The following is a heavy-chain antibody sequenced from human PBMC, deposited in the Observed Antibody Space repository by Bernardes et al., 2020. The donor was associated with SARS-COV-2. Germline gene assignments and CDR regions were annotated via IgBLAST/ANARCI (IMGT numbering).Heavy chain of an antibody. D-gene: IGHD1-1*01. CDR3: ASERRSWGYIDAFDL. J-gene: IGHJ3*01. CDR2: MNPNSGNT. Sequence: ASVKVSCKASGYTFTSYDIHWVRQATGQGLEWMGWMNPNSGNTGYAQKFRGRVTMTRNTSISTAYMELSSLRPEDTAVYYCASERRSWGYIDAFDLWGQGTMVTVSS. CDR1: GYTFTSYD. V-gene: IGHV1-8*02.